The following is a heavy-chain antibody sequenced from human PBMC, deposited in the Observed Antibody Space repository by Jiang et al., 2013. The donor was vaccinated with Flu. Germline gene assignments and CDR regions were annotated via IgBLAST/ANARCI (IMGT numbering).Heavy chain of an antibody. V-gene: IGHV3-23*01. Sequence: SGFTFSSYAMSWVRQAPGKGLEWVSAISGSGGSTYYADSVKGRFTISRDNSKNTLYLQMNSLRAEDTAVYYCAKDSLLLRAFDIWGQGTMVTVSS. CDR1: GFTFSSYA. CDR2: ISGSGGST. CDR3: AKDSLLLRAFDI. J-gene: IGHJ3*02.